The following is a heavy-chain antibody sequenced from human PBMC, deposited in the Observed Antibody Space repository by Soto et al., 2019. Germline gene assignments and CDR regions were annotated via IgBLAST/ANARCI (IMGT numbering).Heavy chain of an antibody. D-gene: IGHD2-2*01. J-gene: IGHJ6*02. CDR3: ARDVLRPAWAMPQLSYYYYGMDV. Sequence: ASVKVSCKASGYTFTSYAMHWVRQAPGQRLEWMGWINAGNGNTKYSQKFQGRVTITRDTSASTAYMELSSLRSEDTAVYYCARDVLRPAWAMPQLSYYYYGMDVWGQGTTVTVSS. V-gene: IGHV1-3*01. CDR1: GYTFTSYA. CDR2: INAGNGNT.